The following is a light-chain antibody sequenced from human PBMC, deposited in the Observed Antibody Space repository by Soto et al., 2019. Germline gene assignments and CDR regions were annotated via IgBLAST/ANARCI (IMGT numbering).Light chain of an antibody. V-gene: IGLV2-14*01. J-gene: IGLJ2*01. CDR2: DVN. Sequence: QSALTHPASVSGSPGQSITISCTGTSSDVGGYNYVSWYQQHPGKAPKLMIYDVNTRPSGVSNRFSGSKSGNTASLTISGLQAEDEADYYCSSYTSSISFGGGTKVTVL. CDR3: SSYTSSIS. CDR1: SSDVGGYNY.